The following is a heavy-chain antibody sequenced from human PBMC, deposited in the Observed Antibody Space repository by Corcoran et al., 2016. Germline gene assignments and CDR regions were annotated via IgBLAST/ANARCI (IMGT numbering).Heavy chain of an antibody. CDR3: VRGSRSAFDY. J-gene: IGHJ4*02. CDR1: GDSVSGNGVA. V-gene: IGHV6-1*01. D-gene: IGHD3-3*01. CDR2: TYYESKWFN. Sequence: QVQLQQSGPGLVKPSQTLSLTCAISGDSVSGNGVAWNWIRQSPSRGLEWLGRTYYESKWFNDYAVSVKSRIVINPDTSTNQFSLHLNSVTPEDTAEYYCVRGSRSAFDYWGQGTVVTVSS.